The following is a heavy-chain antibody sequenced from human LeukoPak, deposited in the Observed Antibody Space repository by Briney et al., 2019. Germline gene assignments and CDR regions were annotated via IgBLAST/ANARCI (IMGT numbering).Heavy chain of an antibody. Sequence: SETLSLACSVSGGSITVYYWNWIRQSPGKGLEWIGSISYSGSTNYNPSLKIRVTISIDTSKNRLSLKVSSVIAADTAMYYCARGGSRSYTSSTLDYWGQGTLVTVSS. J-gene: IGHJ4*02. CDR2: ISYSGST. CDR3: ARGGSRSYTSSTLDY. D-gene: IGHD6-6*01. V-gene: IGHV4-59*12. CDR1: GGSITVYY.